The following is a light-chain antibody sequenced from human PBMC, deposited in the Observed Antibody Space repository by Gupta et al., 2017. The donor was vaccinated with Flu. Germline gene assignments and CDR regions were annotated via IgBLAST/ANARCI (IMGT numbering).Light chain of an antibody. Sequence: DIQLTQSPSSLSASVGDRVTITCRASQSISSYLNWYQQKPGKAPKLLIYAASSVQSGVPSRFSGSGSGTDFTLTISRLQPEDFATYYCKHSYSTPCAFGQGTKVEIK. CDR1: QSISSY. CDR2: AAS. CDR3: KHSYSTPCA. J-gene: IGKJ1*01. V-gene: IGKV1-39*01.